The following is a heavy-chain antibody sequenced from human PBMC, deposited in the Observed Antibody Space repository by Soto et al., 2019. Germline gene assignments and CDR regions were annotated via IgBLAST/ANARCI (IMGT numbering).Heavy chain of an antibody. Sequence: GGSLRLSCAASGFTFSSYGMHWVRQAPGKGLEWVAVISYDGSNKYYADSVKGRFTISRDNSKNTLYLQMNSLRAEDTAVYYCAKEGSSSSCADYWGQGTLVTVSS. J-gene: IGHJ4*02. D-gene: IGHD6-6*01. CDR1: GFTFSSYG. V-gene: IGHV3-30*18. CDR2: ISYDGSNK. CDR3: AKEGSSSSCADY.